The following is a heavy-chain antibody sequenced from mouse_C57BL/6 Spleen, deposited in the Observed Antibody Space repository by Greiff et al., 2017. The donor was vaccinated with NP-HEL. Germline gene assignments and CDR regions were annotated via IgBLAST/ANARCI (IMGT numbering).Heavy chain of an antibody. V-gene: IGHV1-82*01. J-gene: IGHJ1*03. D-gene: IGHD1-1*01. CDR3: ARPPHYYGSSSHWYFDV. CDR2: IYPGDGDT. CDR1: GYAFSSSW. Sequence: QVHVKQSGPELVKPGASVKISCKASGYAFSSSWMNWVKQRPGKGLEWIGRIYPGDGDTNYNGKFKGKATLTADKSSSTAYMPRSSLTSEDSAVYFCARPPHYYGSSSHWYFDVWGTGTTVTVSS.